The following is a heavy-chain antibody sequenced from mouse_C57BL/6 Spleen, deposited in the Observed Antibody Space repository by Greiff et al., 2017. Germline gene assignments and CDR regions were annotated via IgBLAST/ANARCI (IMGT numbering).Heavy chain of an antibody. Sequence: VQLQQSGAELARPGASVKLSCKASGYTFTSYGISWVKQRTGQGLEWIGEIYPRSGNPYYNEKFKGKATLTADKSSSTAYMELRSLKSEDSAVYCGARRYYDYDDGYAKDYWGQGTSVTVSS. CDR2: IYPRSGNP. D-gene: IGHD2-4*01. CDR1: GYTFTSYG. V-gene: IGHV1-81*01. J-gene: IGHJ4*01. CDR3: ARRYYDYDDGYAKDY.